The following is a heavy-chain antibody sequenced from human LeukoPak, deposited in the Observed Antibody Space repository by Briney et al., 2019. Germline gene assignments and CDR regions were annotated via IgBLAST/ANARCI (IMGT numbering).Heavy chain of an antibody. Sequence: SETLSLTCTVSGGSIRSSSYYWGWIRQPPGKGLECIGSIYHSGSTYYNPSLKSRVTISVDTSKNQFSLKLSSVTAADTAVYYCAKSRGYNYGSWDQYFDYWGQGTLVTVSS. J-gene: IGHJ4*02. CDR1: GGSIRSSSYY. V-gene: IGHV4-39*07. CDR3: AKSRGYNYGSWDQYFDY. D-gene: IGHD5-18*01. CDR2: IYHSGST.